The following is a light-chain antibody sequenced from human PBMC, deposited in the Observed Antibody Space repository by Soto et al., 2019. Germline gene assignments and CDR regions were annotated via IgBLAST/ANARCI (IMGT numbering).Light chain of an antibody. CDR2: DAS. Sequence: TQAATSLSVSPGDRATLSCRASQSISSNLAWYQQKPGQAPRLLIYDASNRATGSPARFSGSGSGADFTLTISRLVDADFAGNYCQQSTNRFPITFGQGTRLEIK. J-gene: IGKJ5*01. CDR3: QQSTNRFPIT. CDR1: QSISSN. V-gene: IGKV3-11*01.